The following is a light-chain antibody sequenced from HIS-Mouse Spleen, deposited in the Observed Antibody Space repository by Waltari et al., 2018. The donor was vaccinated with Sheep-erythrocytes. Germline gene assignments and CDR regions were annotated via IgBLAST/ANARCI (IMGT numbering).Light chain of an antibody. CDR3: QQRSNWYT. V-gene: IGKV3-11*01. CDR2: DAS. J-gene: IGKJ2*01. Sequence: EIVLTQSPATLSLSPGERATISCRASQSVSSYLAWYQQKPGQAPRLLIYDASNRATGIPARFRGMGSGTDFPLTISGLEPEDFAVYYCQQRSNWYTFGQGTKLEIK. CDR1: QSVSSY.